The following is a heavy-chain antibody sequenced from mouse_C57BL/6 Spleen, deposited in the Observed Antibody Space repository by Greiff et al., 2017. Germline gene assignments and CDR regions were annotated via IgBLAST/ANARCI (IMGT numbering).Heavy chain of an antibody. CDR2: IYPGDGDT. V-gene: IGHV1-82*01. D-gene: IGHD1-1*01. CDR1: GYAFSSSW. J-gene: IGHJ3*01. CDR3: AREDYGSHSY. Sequence: VQRVESGPELVKPGASVKISCKASGYAFSSSWMNWVKQRPGKGLEWIGRIYPGDGDTNYNGKFKGKATLTADKSSSTAYMQLSSLTSEDAAVYFCAREDYGSHSYWGQGTLVTVSA.